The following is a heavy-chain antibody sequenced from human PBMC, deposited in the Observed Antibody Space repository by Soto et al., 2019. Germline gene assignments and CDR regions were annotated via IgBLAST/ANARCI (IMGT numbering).Heavy chain of an antibody. D-gene: IGHD2-2*01. CDR2: IIPIFGTA. Sequence: QVQLVQSGAEVKKPGSSVKVSCKASGGTFSSYAISWVRRAPGQGLEWMGGIIPIFGTANYAQKFQGRVTITADESTSTAYMELSSLRSEDTAVYYCARGYCSSTSCYGDAFDIWGQGTMVTVSS. J-gene: IGHJ3*02. CDR3: ARGYCSSTSCYGDAFDI. CDR1: GGTFSSYA. V-gene: IGHV1-69*01.